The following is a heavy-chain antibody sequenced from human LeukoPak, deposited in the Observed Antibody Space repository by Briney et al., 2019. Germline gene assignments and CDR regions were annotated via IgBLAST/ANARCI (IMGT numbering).Heavy chain of an antibody. Sequence: SETLSLTCTVSGGSIRSYYWSWIRQPPGKGPEWIGPINYSGRTKYNPSLLSRVTISLDTSKNLFSLQMISVTAADTAGYYCARLVDYDNSGDPDIFDIWGQGTMVTVSS. J-gene: IGHJ3*02. V-gene: IGHV4-59*01. D-gene: IGHD3-22*01. CDR1: GGSIRSYY. CDR3: ARLVDYDNSGDPDIFDI. CDR2: INYSGRT.